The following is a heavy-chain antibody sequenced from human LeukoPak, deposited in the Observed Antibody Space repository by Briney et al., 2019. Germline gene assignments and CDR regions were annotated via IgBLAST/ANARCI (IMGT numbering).Heavy chain of an antibody. Sequence: GASVEVSCKASGYIFTNYYMHWVRQAPGQGLEWMGTINPSGGSTTYAQKFQGRVTMTRDTSTSTVYMELSSLRSEDTAVYYCARDHGSAYYRAPRHWGQGTLVTVSS. CDR2: INPSGGST. V-gene: IGHV1-46*01. D-gene: IGHD3-10*01. CDR3: ARDHGSAYYRAPRH. CDR1: GYIFTNYY. J-gene: IGHJ4*02.